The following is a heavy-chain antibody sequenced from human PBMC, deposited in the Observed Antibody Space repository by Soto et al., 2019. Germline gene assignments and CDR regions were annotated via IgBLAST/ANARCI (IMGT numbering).Heavy chain of an antibody. J-gene: IGHJ4*02. CDR1: GYTFTGYY. D-gene: IGHD3-3*01. V-gene: IGHV1-2*02. Sequence: ASVKVSCKASGYTFTGYYMHWVRQAPGQGLEWMGWINPNSGGTNYAQKFQGRVTMTRDTPISTAYMELSRLRSDDTAVYYCARDRSDFWSGYYVDYWGQGTLVTVSS. CDR2: INPNSGGT. CDR3: ARDRSDFWSGYYVDY.